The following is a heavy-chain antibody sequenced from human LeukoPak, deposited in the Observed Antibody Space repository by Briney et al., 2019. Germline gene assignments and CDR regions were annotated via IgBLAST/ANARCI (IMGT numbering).Heavy chain of an antibody. CDR2: IYYSGST. D-gene: IGHD6-6*01. CDR3: ARIGGLEYSSPVRYYYYYYMDV. V-gene: IGHV4-39*07. Sequence: LETLSLTCTVSGGSISSSSYYWGWIRQPPGKGLEWIGSIYYSGSTNYNPSLKSRVTISVDTSKNQFSLKLSSVTAADTAVYYCARIGGLEYSSPVRYYYYYYMDVWGKGTTVTVSS. CDR1: GGSISSSSYY. J-gene: IGHJ6*03.